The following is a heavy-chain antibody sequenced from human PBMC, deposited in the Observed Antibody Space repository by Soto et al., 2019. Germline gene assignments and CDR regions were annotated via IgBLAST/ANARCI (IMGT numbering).Heavy chain of an antibody. CDR2: IYYSGST. V-gene: IGHV4-30-4*01. D-gene: IGHD3-3*01. Sequence: SETLSLTCTVSGGSISSGDYYWSWIRQPPGKGLEWIGFIYYSGSTYYNPSLKSRVTISVDTSKNHFSLKLSSVTAADTAVYYCARRGMYYDFWSGYSSYYYYATDVWGQGTTVTVSS. CDR3: ARRGMYYDFWSGYSSYYYYATDV. CDR1: GGSISSGDYY. J-gene: IGHJ6*02.